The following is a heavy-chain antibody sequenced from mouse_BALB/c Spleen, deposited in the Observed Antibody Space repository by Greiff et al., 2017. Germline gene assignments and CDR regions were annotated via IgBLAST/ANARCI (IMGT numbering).Heavy chain of an antibody. CDR2: IYPGDGDT. J-gene: IGHJ2*01. D-gene: IGHD2-14*01. Sequence: VQLQQSGPELVKPGASVKISCKASGYAFSSSWMNWVKQRPGQGLEWIGRIYPGDGDTNYNGKFKGKATLTADKSSSTAYMQLSSLTSVDSAVYFCARTGSIGNSLDYWGQGTTLTVSS. V-gene: IGHV1-82*01. CDR3: ARTGSIGNSLDY. CDR1: GYAFSSSW.